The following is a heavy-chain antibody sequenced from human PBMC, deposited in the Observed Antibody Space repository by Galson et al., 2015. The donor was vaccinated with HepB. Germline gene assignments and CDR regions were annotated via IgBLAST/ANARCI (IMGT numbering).Heavy chain of an antibody. CDR1: GFTFTNFA. Sequence: LRLSCAASGFTFTNFAMNWVRQAPGKGLEWVSTISHSGGTDYADSVKGRFTISRDTSKNTVSLLMNSLRAEDTAIYYCAKGESVSTQVWPSTHFNYYGMDVWGQGTTVTVSS. CDR3: AKGESVSTQVWPSTHFNYYGMDV. D-gene: IGHD5-18*01. V-gene: IGHV3-23*01. J-gene: IGHJ6*02. CDR2: ISHSGGT.